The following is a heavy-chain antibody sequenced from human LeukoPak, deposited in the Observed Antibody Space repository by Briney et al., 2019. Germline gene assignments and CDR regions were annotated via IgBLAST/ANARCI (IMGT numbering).Heavy chain of an antibody. CDR3: ARDITIFGVVIPKANMDV. CDR2: ISSSSTI. D-gene: IGHD3-3*01. CDR1: GFTFSSYS. J-gene: IGHJ6*03. V-gene: IGHV3-48*01. Sequence: PGGSLRLSCAASGFTFSSYSMNWVRQAPGKGLEWVSYISSSSTIYYADSVKGRFTISRDNAKNSLYLQMNNLRAEDTAVYYCARDITIFGVVIPKANMDVWGKGTTVTVSS.